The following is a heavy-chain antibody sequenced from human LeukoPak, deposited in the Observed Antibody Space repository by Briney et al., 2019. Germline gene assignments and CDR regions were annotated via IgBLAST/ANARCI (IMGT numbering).Heavy chain of an antibody. V-gene: IGHV3-9*01. CDR1: GFTFSGYD. CDR3: AKGGRRQWGNFDF. J-gene: IGHJ4*02. D-gene: IGHD6-19*01. Sequence: PGGSLRLSCAASGFTFSGYDMSWVRQAPGKGLEWVSGISWNSGSIGYADSVKGRFTISRDNAKNSLYMQMNSLRAEDTAFYYCAKGGRRQWGNFDFWGQGILVAVSS. CDR2: ISWNSGSI.